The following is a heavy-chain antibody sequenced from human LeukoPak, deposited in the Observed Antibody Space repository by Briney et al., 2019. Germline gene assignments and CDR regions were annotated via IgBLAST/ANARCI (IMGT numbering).Heavy chain of an antibody. CDR2: ISAYNGNT. CDR3: AKGGGSRPIKPNMDV. CDR1: GYTFTSYG. D-gene: IGHD2-15*01. V-gene: IGHV1-18*01. Sequence: ASVNVSCKASGYTFTSYGITWVRQASGQGLEGMGWISAYNGNTNYAQKLQGRVTMTTDTSTSTAYMELRSLRSDDTAVYYCAKGGGSRPIKPNMDVWGKGTTVTVSS. J-gene: IGHJ6*03.